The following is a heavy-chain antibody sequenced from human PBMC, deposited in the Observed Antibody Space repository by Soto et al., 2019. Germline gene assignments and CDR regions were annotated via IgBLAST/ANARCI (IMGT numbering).Heavy chain of an antibody. D-gene: IGHD3-22*01. CDR1: GFTFDDYA. CDR3: AKDTYYYDISGYYDY. J-gene: IGHJ4*02. CDR2: ISWNSGSI. Sequence: EVQLVESGGGLVQPGRSLRLSCAASGFTFDDYAMHWVRQAPGKGLEWVSGISWNSGSIGYADSVKGRFTISRDNAKNSLYLQMNSLRAEDTALSFCAKDTYYYDISGYYDYWGQGTLVTVSS. V-gene: IGHV3-9*01.